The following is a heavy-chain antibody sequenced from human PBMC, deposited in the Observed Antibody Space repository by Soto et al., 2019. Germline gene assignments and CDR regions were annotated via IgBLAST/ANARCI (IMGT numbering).Heavy chain of an antibody. CDR3: ARESGSITVRGPFDV. CDR1: GGAISSNNW. J-gene: IGHJ3*01. Sequence: QVQLQESGPGLVNPSGTLSLTCTITGGAISSNNWWSWVRLSPRKGLAWIGEIYHGGSTNYNPSLMSPVTAAIAIHGSQSALRVPTLTAPDTAVYLCARESGSITVRGPFDVWGQGALVTVSS. D-gene: IGHD3-16*01. CDR2: IYHGGST. V-gene: IGHV4-4*02.